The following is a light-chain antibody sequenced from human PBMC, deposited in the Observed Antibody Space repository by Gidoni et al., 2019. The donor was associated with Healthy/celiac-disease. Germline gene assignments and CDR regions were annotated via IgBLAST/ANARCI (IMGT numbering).Light chain of an antibody. J-gene: IGKJ1*01. CDR3: QQYNSFPWT. Sequence: DIQMTQSPSTLSASAGDRVHITCRASQSISIWLAWYQRKPGKAPKLLIYKASSLESGVPSRFSGSGSGTEFTLTISSLQPDNFATYYCQQYNSFPWTFGQGTKVEIK. CDR2: KAS. V-gene: IGKV1-5*03. CDR1: QSISIW.